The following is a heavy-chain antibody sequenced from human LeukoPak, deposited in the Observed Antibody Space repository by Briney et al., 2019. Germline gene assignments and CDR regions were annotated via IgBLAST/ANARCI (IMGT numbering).Heavy chain of an antibody. V-gene: IGHV3-7*01. D-gene: IGHD3-10*01. CDR1: RFTFSNYW. CDR3: ARALWFGEQAPFDY. J-gene: IGHJ4*02. Sequence: GGSLRLSCAASRFTFSNYWMSWVRQAPGKGLEWVANINKDGSEKYYADSVKGRFTISRDNAKNSLYLQMNSLRAEDTAVYYCARALWFGEQAPFDYWAREPWSPSPQ. CDR2: INKDGSEK.